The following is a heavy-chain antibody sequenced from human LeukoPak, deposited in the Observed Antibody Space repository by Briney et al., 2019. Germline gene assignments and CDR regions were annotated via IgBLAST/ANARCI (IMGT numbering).Heavy chain of an antibody. CDR2: ISYDGSNK. CDR3: ARDPALANTPHFDY. V-gene: IGHV3-30-3*01. J-gene: IGHJ4*02. CDR1: GFTFSSYA. Sequence: PGRSLRLSCAASGFTFSSYAMHWVRQAPGKGLEWVAVISYDGSNKYYADSVKGRFTISRDNTKNTLYLQMNSPRAEDTAVYYCARDPALANTPHFDYWGQGTLVTVSS.